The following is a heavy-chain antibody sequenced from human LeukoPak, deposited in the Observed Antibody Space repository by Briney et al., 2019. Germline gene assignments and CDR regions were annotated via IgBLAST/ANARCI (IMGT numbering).Heavy chain of an antibody. V-gene: IGHV4-4*07. J-gene: IGHJ5*02. CDR2: IYTSGST. CDR1: GGSISSYY. Sequence: PSETLSLTCTVSGGSISSYYWSWIRQPAGKGLEWIGRIYTSGSTNYNPSLKSRVTMSVDTSKNQFSLKLSSVTAADTAVYYCAREVVTYYDFWSGSRNWFDPWGQGTLVTVSA. CDR3: AREVVTYYDFWSGSRNWFDP. D-gene: IGHD3-3*01.